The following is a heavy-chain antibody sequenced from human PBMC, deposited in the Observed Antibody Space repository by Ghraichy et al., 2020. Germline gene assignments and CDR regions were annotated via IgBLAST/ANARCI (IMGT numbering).Heavy chain of an antibody. CDR1: GFTFDDYA. V-gene: IGHV3-9*01. J-gene: IGHJ3*02. CDR3: AKDNTWPPAFDI. Sequence: SLNISCAASGFTFDDYAMHWVRQAPGKGLEWVSGISWNSGSIGYADSVKGRFTISRDNAKNSLYLQMNSLRAEDTTLYYCAKDNTWPPAFDIWGQGTMVTVSS. CDR2: ISWNSGSI.